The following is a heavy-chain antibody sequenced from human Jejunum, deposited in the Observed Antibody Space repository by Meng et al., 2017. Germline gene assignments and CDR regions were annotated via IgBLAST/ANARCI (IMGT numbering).Heavy chain of an antibody. CDR2: ILPYNRNT. V-gene: IGHV1-18*01. D-gene: IGHD3-10*01. CDR1: GYIFTNCG. Sequence: AAVKVSCKASGYIFTNCGLSWVRQAPGQGRVWMGWILPYNRNTKYAQEYRDRVSMPTDTSTDTVYMELRSLRSDDAAAYYCAGDRVSCTMVRDVEFWGQGTLVTVSS. J-gene: IGHJ4*02. CDR3: AGDRVSCTMVRDVEF.